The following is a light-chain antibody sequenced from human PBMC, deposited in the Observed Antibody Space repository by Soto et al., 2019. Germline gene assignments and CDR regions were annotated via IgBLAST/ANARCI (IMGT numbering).Light chain of an antibody. V-gene: IGKV1-39*01. CDR3: QESNRVPFT. J-gene: IGKJ4*01. Sequence: DLPMTQSPSSLSASVGDRVTITCRASHSISNYLNWYQQKLGKAPKLLIYGASSLQSGVPSRFSGSGSGTDFTLIISSLQPEDSASYYCQESNRVPFTFGGGTKLEIK. CDR1: HSISNY. CDR2: GAS.